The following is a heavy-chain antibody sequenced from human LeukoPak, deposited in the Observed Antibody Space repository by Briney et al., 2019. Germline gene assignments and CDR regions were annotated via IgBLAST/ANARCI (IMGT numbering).Heavy chain of an antibody. Sequence: PSETLSLTCTVSGGSISSYYWSWIRQPPGKGLEWIGCIYDSGSTDYNPSLKSRVTISVDTSKNQFSLKLTSVTAADTAMYYCARTSSSWLWGQGTLVTVSS. CDR1: GGSISSYY. CDR3: ARTSSSWL. CDR2: IYDSGST. D-gene: IGHD6-13*01. J-gene: IGHJ4*02. V-gene: IGHV4-59*01.